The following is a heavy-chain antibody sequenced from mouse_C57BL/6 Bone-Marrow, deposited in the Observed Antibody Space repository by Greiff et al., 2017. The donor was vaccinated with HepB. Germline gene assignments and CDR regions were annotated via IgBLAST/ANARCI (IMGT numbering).Heavy chain of an antibody. CDR2: IDPENGDT. Sequence: EVQLQQSGAELVRPGASVKLSCTASGFNIKDDYMHWVKQRPEQGLEWIGWIDPENGDTEYASKFQGKATITADTSSNTAYLQLSSLTSEDTAVYYCTTYDGYYGDWYFDVWGTGTTVTVSS. J-gene: IGHJ1*03. D-gene: IGHD2-3*01. V-gene: IGHV14-4*01. CDR1: GFNIKDDY. CDR3: TTYDGYYGDWYFDV.